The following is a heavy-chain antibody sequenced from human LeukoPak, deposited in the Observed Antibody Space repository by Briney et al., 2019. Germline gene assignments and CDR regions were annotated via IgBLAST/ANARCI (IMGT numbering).Heavy chain of an antibody. V-gene: IGHV1-46*04. CDR1: GYTFTSYY. J-gene: IGHJ4*02. Sequence: ASVNVSCKTSGYTFTSYYLHWVRQAPGQGLEWVGTINPSGDTTDYAQKMQGRVTMTRDTSTSTVYMQLSSLRSEDTAVYYCARDYDILTGYYRYWGQGALVTVSS. D-gene: IGHD3-9*01. CDR2: INPSGDTT. CDR3: ARDYDILTGYYRY.